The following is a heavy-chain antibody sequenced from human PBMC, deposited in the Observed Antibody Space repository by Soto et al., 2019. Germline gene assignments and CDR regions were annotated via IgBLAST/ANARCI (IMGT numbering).Heavy chain of an antibody. CDR3: ARPGNYGSGSYLYYFDY. CDR1: GGSISSGGYY. V-gene: IGHV4-31*03. CDR2: IYYSGST. D-gene: IGHD3-10*01. Sequence: SETLSLTCTVSGGSISSGGYYWSWIRQHPGKGLEWIGYIYYSGSTYYNPSLKSRVTISVDTSKNQFSLKLSSVTAADTAVYYCARPGNYGSGSYLYYFDYWGQGTLVTVSS. J-gene: IGHJ4*02.